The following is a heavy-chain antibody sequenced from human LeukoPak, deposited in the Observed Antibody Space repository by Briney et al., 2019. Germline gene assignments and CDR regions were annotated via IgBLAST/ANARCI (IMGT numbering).Heavy chain of an antibody. CDR3: ARGARPNFWSGSANWFDP. CDR2: MNPNSGNT. CDR1: GYTFTSYD. V-gene: IGHV1-8*01. J-gene: IGHJ5*02. D-gene: IGHD3-3*01. Sequence: ALVKVSCKASGYTFTSYDINWVRQATGQGLEWMGWMNPNSGNTGYAQKFQGRVTMTRNTSISTAYMELSSLRSEDTAVYYCARGARPNFWSGSANWFDPWGQGTLVTVSS.